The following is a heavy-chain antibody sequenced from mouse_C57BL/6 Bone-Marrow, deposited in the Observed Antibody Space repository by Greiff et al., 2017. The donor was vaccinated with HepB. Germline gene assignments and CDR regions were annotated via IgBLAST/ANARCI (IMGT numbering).Heavy chain of an antibody. D-gene: IGHD2-5*01. CDR2: INPGSGGT. V-gene: IGHV1-54*01. CDR3: ARWDYSNYGWYFDV. J-gene: IGHJ1*03. CDR1: GYAFTNYL. Sequence: QVQLQQSGAELVRPGTSVKVSCKASGYAFTNYLIEWVKQRPGQGLEWIGVINPGSGGTNYNEKFKGKATLTADKSSSTAYMQLSSLTSEDVAVYFCARWDYSNYGWYFDVWGTGTTVTVSS.